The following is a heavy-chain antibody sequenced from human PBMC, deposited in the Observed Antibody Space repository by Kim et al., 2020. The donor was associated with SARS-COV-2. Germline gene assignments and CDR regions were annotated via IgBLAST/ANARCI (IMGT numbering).Heavy chain of an antibody. J-gene: IGHJ6*02. V-gene: IGHV3-33*06. CDR1: GFIFSSYG. CDR2: ICDGGSNT. Sequence: GGSLRLSCAASGFIFSSYGMHWVRQAPGKGLEWVAAICDGGSNTYYADSVKGRFTISRDNFKNTLYLQMDSLRAEDTAVYYCAKVESVGWYGSVYYYAMDVWGQGTTATVSS. D-gene: IGHD6-19*01. CDR3: AKVESVGWYGSVYYYAMDV.